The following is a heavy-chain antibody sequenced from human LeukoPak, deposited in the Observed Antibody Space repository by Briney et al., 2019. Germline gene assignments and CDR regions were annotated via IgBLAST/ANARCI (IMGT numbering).Heavy chain of an antibody. J-gene: IGHJ4*02. V-gene: IGHV6-1*01. CDR1: GDSVSSKSAA. Sequence: SQTLSLTCVISGDSVSSKSAAWNWIRQSPPRGLEWLGRTFYRSKWYNDYAVSVKGRLTVNPDTSKNQFSLHLNSVTPDDTAVYYCVRSTGPLDVWGQGTLVTVSS. CDR3: VRSTGPLDV. D-gene: IGHD7-27*01. CDR2: TFYRSKWYN.